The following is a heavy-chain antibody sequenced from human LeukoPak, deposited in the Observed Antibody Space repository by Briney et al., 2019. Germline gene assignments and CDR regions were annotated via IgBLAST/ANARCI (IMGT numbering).Heavy chain of an antibody. CDR1: GFTFINYW. J-gene: IGHJ4*02. V-gene: IGHV3-7*01. CDR3: ARASRANQNFDY. Sequence: GGSLRLSCAASGFTFINYWMTWVRQAPGKGLEWVANIKPDGTEGYYVDSLKGRFTISRDNAKNSLYLQMNSLRAEDTAVYYCARASRANQNFDYWGQGTLVTVSS. CDR2: IKPDGTEG.